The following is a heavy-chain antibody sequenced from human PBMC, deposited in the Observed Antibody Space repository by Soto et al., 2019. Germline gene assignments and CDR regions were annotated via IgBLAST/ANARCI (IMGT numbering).Heavy chain of an antibody. V-gene: IGHV2-5*02. J-gene: IGHJ2*01. CDR1: GFSLSTSGVG. CDR3: AHHSSGYDWYFDL. Sequence: QITLKESGPTLVKPTQTLTLTCPFSGFSLSTSGVGVGWIRQPPGKALEWLALIYWDDDKRYSPSLKSRITITKDTSKNQVVLTMTIMDPVDTATYYCAHHSSGYDWYFDLWGRGTLVTVSS. CDR2: IYWDDDK. D-gene: IGHD6-19*01.